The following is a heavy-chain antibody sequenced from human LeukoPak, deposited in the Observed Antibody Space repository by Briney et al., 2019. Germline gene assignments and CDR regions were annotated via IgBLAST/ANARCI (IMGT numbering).Heavy chain of an antibody. CDR2: IKQDGSEK. CDR1: GFTFSSYA. D-gene: IGHD2-2*01. V-gene: IGHV3-7*01. J-gene: IGHJ5*02. CDR3: ARDEYCSSPSCSRHGWFDP. Sequence: PGGSLRLSCAASGFTFSSYAMSWVRQAPGKGLEWVANIKQDGSEKYYVDSVKGRFTISRDNAKNSLYLQMNSLRAEDTAVYYCARDEYCSSPSCSRHGWFDPWGQGTLVTVSS.